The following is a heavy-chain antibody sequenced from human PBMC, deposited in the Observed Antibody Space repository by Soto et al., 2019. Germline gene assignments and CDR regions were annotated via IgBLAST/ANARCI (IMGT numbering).Heavy chain of an antibody. CDR1: GFTFSVYA. D-gene: IGHD4-4*01. V-gene: IGHV3-30-3*01. Sequence: QVHLVESGGGVVQPGRSLRLSCAASGFTFSVYALHWVRQAPGKGLDWLATMSYDGSNYGDSMKGRITISRDNSKNPLFLEMNSLRAEYTGVYYCVREGLQDDALDFWGQGIMVTVSS. CDR2: MSYDGSN. J-gene: IGHJ3*01. CDR3: VREGLQDDALDF.